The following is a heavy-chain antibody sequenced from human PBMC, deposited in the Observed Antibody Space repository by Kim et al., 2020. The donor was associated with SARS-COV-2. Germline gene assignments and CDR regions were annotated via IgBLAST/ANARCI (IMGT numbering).Heavy chain of an antibody. CDR1: GFTFSSYS. CDR2: ISSSSSYI. J-gene: IGHJ2*01. Sequence: GGSLRLSCAASGFTFSSYSMNWVRQAPGKGLEWVSSISSSSSYIYYADSVKGRFTFSRDTAKNSLYLQMNSLTFEDTAVYYCARDRLGISDGGPFDLLGR. D-gene: IGHD1-20*01. V-gene: IGHV3-21*01. CDR3: ARDRLGISDGGPFDL.